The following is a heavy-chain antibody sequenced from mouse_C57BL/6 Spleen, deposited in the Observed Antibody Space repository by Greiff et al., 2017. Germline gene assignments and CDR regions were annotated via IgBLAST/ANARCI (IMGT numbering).Heavy chain of an antibody. J-gene: IGHJ2*01. Sequence: QVQLQQSGAELARPGASVKMSCKASGYTFTSYTMHWVKQRPGQGLEWIGYINPSSGYTKYNQKFKDKATLTADKTSSTAYMQLSSLTSEDSAVYYCARDGYSPFDYWGQGTTLTVSS. CDR1: GYTFTSYT. CDR2: INPSSGYT. V-gene: IGHV1-4*01. CDR3: ARDGYSPFDY. D-gene: IGHD2-3*01.